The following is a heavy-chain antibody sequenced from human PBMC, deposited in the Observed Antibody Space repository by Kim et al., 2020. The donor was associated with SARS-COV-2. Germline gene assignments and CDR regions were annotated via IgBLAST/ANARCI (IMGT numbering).Heavy chain of an antibody. CDR3: ARHRTGSSLIDY. CDR1: GGSISSSNYY. V-gene: IGHV4-39*01. J-gene: IGHJ4*02. CDR2: IYYTGST. D-gene: IGHD1-26*01. Sequence: SETLSLTCTVSGGSISSSNYYWGWIRQPPGKGLEWIASIYYTGSTYYNPSLKSRVTISVDTSKNQFSLKLSSVTAADTAVYYCARHRTGSSLIDYWGQGTLDTVSS.